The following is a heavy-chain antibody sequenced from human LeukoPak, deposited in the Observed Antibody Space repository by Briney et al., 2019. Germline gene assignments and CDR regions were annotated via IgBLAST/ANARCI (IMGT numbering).Heavy chain of an antibody. J-gene: IGHJ4*02. CDR2: IYYSGST. CDR1: GGSVSSGSYY. D-gene: IGHD3-16*01. Sequence: PSETLSLTCTVSGGSVSSGSYYWRWIRQPPGTGLEWIGYIYYSGSTNYNPSLKSRVTISVDTSKNQFSLKLSSVTAADPAVYYCATTFGKGNYWGQGTLVTVSS. CDR3: ATTFGKGNY. V-gene: IGHV4-61*01.